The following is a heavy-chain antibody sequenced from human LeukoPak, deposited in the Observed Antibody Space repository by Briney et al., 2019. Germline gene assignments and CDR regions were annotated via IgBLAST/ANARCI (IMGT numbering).Heavy chain of an antibody. CDR3: AKGLGFWSGYYTPFDY. Sequence: GSLRLSCAASGFTFSSYAMSWVRQAPGKGLEWVSAISGSGGSTYYADSVKGRFTISRDNSINTLNLQMNNLRAEDTAIYYCAKGLGFWSGYYTPFDYWGQGSSVTVSS. D-gene: IGHD3-3*01. V-gene: IGHV3-23*01. CDR2: ISGSGGST. CDR1: GFTFSSYA. J-gene: IGHJ4*02.